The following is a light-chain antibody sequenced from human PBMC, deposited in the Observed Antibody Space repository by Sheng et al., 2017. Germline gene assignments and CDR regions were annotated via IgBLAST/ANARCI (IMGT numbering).Light chain of an antibody. CDR2: GAS. J-gene: IGKJ2*01. CDR1: QRLGSG. Sequence: PGERATLSCRASQRLGSGSVAWHQHRPGQAPRLLIYGASTRATGVPARFSGSGSGTEFTLTISSLQSEDFAVYYCQQNYDWPYTFGQGTKLGVK. CDR3: QQNYDWPYT. V-gene: IGKV3-15*01.